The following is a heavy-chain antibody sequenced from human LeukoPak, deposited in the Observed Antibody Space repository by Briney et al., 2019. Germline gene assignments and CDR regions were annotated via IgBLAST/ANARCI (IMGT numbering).Heavy chain of an antibody. Sequence: SETLSLTCTVSGGSISTYYWSWIRQPPGKGLEWIGYIYYSGSTNYNPSLKSRVTISVDTSKNQFSLKLSSVTAADTAVYYCARVGIESSSWFDPWGQGTLVTVSS. V-gene: IGHV4-59*01. CDR1: GGSISTYY. J-gene: IGHJ5*02. CDR3: ARVGIESSSWFDP. D-gene: IGHD1-26*01. CDR2: IYYSGST.